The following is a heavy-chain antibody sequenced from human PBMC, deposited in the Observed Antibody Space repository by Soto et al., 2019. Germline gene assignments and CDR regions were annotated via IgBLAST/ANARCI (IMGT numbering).Heavy chain of an antibody. V-gene: IGHV3-30-3*01. D-gene: IGHD1-26*01. CDR1: GFTFSSYA. CDR2: ISYDGSNK. J-gene: IGHJ4*02. CDR3: ARPPIIVSPLGPADY. Sequence: GGSLRFSCAASGFTFSSYAMHWVRQAPGKGLEWVAVISYDGSNKYYADSVKGRFTISRDNSKNTLYLQMNSLRAEDTAVYYCARPPIIVSPLGPADYWGQGTLVTVSS.